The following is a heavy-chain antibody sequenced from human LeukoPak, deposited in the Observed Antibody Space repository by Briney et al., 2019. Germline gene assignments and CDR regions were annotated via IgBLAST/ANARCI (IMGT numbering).Heavy chain of an antibody. CDR2: ISAYNGNT. CDR1: GGTFTSYG. CDR3: ARRGPYYDSSGSDY. Sequence: SVKVSCKASGGTFTSYGISWVRQAPGQGLEWMGWISAYNGNTNYAQKLQGRVTMTTDTSTSTAYMELRSLRSDDTAVYYCARRGPYYDSSGSDYWGQGTLVTVSS. V-gene: IGHV1-18*01. D-gene: IGHD3-22*01. J-gene: IGHJ4*02.